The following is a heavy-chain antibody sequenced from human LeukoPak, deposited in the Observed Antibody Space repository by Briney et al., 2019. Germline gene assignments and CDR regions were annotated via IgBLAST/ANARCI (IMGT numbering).Heavy chain of an antibody. V-gene: IGHV1-69*06. Sequence: ASVKVSCKASGGTFSSYAISWVRQAPGQGLEWMGGIIPIFGTANYAQKFQGRVTITADKSTSTAYMELSSLRSEDTAVYYCARLYSNSRPYAGDYWGQGTLVTVSS. CDR2: IIPIFGTA. J-gene: IGHJ4*02. CDR3: ARLYSNSRPYAGDY. D-gene: IGHD6-13*01. CDR1: GGTFSSYA.